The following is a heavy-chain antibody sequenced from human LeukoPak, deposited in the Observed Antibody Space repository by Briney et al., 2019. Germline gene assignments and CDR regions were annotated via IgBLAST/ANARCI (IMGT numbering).Heavy chain of an antibody. CDR2: IYPGDSDT. J-gene: IGHJ4*02. Sequence: AGESLKISCRGSGYSFTTYWIGWVRQMPGKGLEWMGIIYPGDSDTRYSPSFQGQVTMSADKSINTAYLQWSSLKASDTAMYYCARRQGCSSTSCPPDSWGQGTLVTVSS. CDR3: ARRQGCSSTSCPPDS. D-gene: IGHD2-2*01. V-gene: IGHV5-51*01. CDR1: GYSFTTYW.